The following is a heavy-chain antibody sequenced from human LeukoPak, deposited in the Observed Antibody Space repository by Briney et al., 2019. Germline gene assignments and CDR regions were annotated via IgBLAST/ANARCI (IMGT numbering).Heavy chain of an antibody. V-gene: IGHV1-18*01. CDR2: ISAYNGNT. CDR3: ARDWVVGATFIVYYYYGMDV. Sequence: ASVKVSCKASGYTFTSYDINWVRQATGQGLEWMGWISAYNGNTNYAQKLQGRVTMTTDTSTSTAYMELRSLRSDDTAVYYCARDWVVGATFIVYYYYGMDVWGQGTTVTVSS. J-gene: IGHJ6*02. D-gene: IGHD1-26*01. CDR1: GYTFTSYD.